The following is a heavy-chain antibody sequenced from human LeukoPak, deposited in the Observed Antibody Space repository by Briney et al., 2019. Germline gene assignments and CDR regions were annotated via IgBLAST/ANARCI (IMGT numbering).Heavy chain of an antibody. J-gene: IGHJ4*02. CDR3: ARDSEKWELRNYFDY. CDR1: GYTFTSYA. CDR2: INTNTGNP. V-gene: IGHV7-4-1*02. Sequence: ASVKVSCTASGYTFTSYAMNWVRQAPGQGLEWMGWINTNTGNPTYAQGFTGRFVFSLDTSVSTAYLQISSLKAEDTAVYYCARDSEKWELRNYFDYWGQGTLVTVSS. D-gene: IGHD1-26*01.